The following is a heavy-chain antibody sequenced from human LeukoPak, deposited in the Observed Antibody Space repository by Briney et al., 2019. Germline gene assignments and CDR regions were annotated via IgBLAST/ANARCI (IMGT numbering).Heavy chain of an antibody. D-gene: IGHD3-10*01. V-gene: IGHV3-30*04. CDR2: ISYDGSNK. CDR1: GFTFSSYA. CDR3: ARVLGLLWFGESFYGMDV. Sequence: GRSLRLSCAASGFTFSSYAMHWVRQAPGKGLEWVAVISYDGSNKYYADSVKGRFTISRDNSKNTQYLQMNSLRAEDTAVYYCARVLGLLWFGESFYGMDVWGKGTTVTVSS. J-gene: IGHJ6*04.